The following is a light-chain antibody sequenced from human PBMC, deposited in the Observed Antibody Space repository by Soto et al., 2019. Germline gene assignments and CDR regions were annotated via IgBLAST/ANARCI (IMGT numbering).Light chain of an antibody. CDR2: DVS. Sequence: QSVLTQPASVSGSPGQSITISCSGTSSDVGAYNYVSWYQQHPGKAPQLMIYDVSDRPSGVSNRFAGSKSGNTASLTISGLQAEDEDDYYCSSYTSSSTLVFGGGTKLTVL. CDR1: SSDVGAYNY. J-gene: IGLJ2*01. CDR3: SSYTSSSTLV. V-gene: IGLV2-14*03.